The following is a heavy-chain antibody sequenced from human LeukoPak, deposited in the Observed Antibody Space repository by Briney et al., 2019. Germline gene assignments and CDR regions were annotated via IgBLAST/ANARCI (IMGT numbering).Heavy chain of an antibody. CDR3: AKDRSGSYPNWFDP. D-gene: IGHD3-10*01. CDR2: IGTAGDT. V-gene: IGHV3-13*01. CDR1: GFTFSSYD. Sequence: PGGSLRLSCAASGFTFSSYDMHWVRQATGKGLEWVSAIGTAGDTYYPGSVKGRFTISRDNSKNTMYLQMNSLRAEDTALYYCAKDRSGSYPNWFDPWGQGTLVTVSS. J-gene: IGHJ5*02.